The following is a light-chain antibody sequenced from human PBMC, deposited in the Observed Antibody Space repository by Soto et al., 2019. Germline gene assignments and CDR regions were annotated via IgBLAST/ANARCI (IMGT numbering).Light chain of an antibody. V-gene: IGLV2-14*01. CDR1: SSDVGLYDY. CDR2: AVS. Sequence: QSALTQPASVSGSPGQSITISCTGTSSDVGLYDYVSWYQQHPGKAPQLMIYAVSNRPSGVSNRFSGSKSGNTASLTISGLQAEDEAEYYCSLYTTASTYVFGTGTKVTVL. CDR3: SLYTTASTYV. J-gene: IGLJ1*01.